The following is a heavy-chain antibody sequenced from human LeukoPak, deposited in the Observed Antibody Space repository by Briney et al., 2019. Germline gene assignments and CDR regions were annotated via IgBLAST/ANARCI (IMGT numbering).Heavy chain of an antibody. J-gene: IGHJ4*02. Sequence: SETLSLTCTVSGASISSRGYYWGWVRQPPGKGLEWIGSMHYNGATYYNPSLKSRVTMSVDTSHDQFSLNLSSVTAADTAVYYCARDLGYYRADYWGQGTLVTVSS. CDR3: ARDLGYYRADY. CDR1: GASISSRGYY. CDR2: MHYNGAT. V-gene: IGHV4-39*01. D-gene: IGHD2/OR15-2a*01.